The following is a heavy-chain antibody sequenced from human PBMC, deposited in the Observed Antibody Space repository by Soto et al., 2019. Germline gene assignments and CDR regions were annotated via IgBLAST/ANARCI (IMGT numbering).Heavy chain of an antibody. D-gene: IGHD6-19*01. V-gene: IGHV1-3*01. J-gene: IGHJ4*02. CDR1: GYTFTSYG. CDR2: INAGNGNT. CDR3: ARAVAVPADFDY. Sequence: EASVKVSCKASGYTFTSYGINWVRQAPGQGLEWMGWINAGNGNTKYSQKFQGRVTITRDTSASTAYMDLSSLRSEDTAVYYCARAVAVPADFDYWGQGTLVTVSS.